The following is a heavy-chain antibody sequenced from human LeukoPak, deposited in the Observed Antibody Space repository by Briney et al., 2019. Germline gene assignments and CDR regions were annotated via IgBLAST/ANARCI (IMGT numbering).Heavy chain of an antibody. J-gene: IGHJ4*02. CDR2: INSDGST. V-gene: IGHV3-74*01. Sequence: GGSLRLSCAASGFSFSSTWMHWVRQVPGKGLVWVSRINSDGSTIYADSVKGRFTISRDNAKNSLYLQMNSLRAEDTAVYYCARGYSSGWYFDYWGQGTLVTVSS. CDR3: ARGYSSGWYFDY. D-gene: IGHD6-19*01. CDR1: GFSFSSTW.